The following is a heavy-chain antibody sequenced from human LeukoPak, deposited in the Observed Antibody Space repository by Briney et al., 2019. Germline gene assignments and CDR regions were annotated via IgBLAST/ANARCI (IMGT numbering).Heavy chain of an antibody. CDR2: LYPSGNT. D-gene: IGHD5-12*01. V-gene: IGHV4-4*07. J-gene: IGHJ5*02. Sequence: SETLSLTCTVSGGSISDYYWSWIRQPAGKGLEWIGRLYPSGNTNYNPSLKSRLAMSLDTSKNQFSLKLSSVTAADTAVYYCARVGLRQTAWFDPWGQGTPVTVSS. CDR3: ARVGLRQTAWFDP. CDR1: GGSISDYY.